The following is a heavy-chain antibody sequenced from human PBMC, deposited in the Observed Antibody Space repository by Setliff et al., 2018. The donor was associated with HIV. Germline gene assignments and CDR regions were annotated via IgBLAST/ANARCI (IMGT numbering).Heavy chain of an antibody. CDR3: AAQDMAAAVDY. J-gene: IGHJ4*02. Sequence: GGSLRLSCVTSGFTFTDYAMTWVRQAPGEGLQYVSALSGSGGITYYADSVKGRFTLFRDTSKDTLYLQMISLRADDTAVYYCAAQDMAAAVDYWGQGTLVTISS. CDR2: LSGSGGIT. CDR1: GFTFTDYA. V-gene: IGHV3-23*01. D-gene: IGHD6-13*01.